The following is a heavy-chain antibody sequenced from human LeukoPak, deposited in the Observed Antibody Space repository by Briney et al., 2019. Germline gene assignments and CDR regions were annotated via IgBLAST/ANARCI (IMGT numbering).Heavy chain of an antibody. D-gene: IGHD5-12*01. V-gene: IGHV3-30*03. CDR1: GFTFSSYG. CDR2: ISYDGSNK. CDR3: ARPKSGYDPLFDY. Sequence: GGSLRLSCAASGFTFSSYGMHWVRQAPGKGLEWVAVISYDGSNKYYADSVKGRFTISRDNSKNTLYLQMNSLRAEDTAVYYCARPKSGYDPLFDYWGQGTLVTVSS. J-gene: IGHJ4*02.